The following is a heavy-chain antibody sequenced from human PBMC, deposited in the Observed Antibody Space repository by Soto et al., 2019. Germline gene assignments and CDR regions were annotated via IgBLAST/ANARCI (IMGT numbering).Heavy chain of an antibody. J-gene: IGHJ5*02. V-gene: IGHV5-51*01. CDR2: IYPGDSDT. D-gene: IGHD2-2*01. CDR3: ARHLLSASSMFPVVFGWFDP. CDR1: GYSFTSYW. Sequence: PGASLKSSCKGSGYSFTSYWIGCVRQMPGKGLEWMGIIYPGDSDTRYSPSFQGQVTISADKSISTAYLQWSSLKASDTAMYYCARHLLSASSMFPVVFGWFDPWGQGTLVTVSS.